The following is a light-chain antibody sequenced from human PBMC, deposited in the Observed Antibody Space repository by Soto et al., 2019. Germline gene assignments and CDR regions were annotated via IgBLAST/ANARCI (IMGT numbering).Light chain of an antibody. CDR3: CSFTSITTYV. J-gene: IGLJ1*01. V-gene: IGLV2-14*01. CDR2: EVS. CDR1: SSGVGAYNY. Sequence: QSALTQPASVSGSLGQSITISCTGTSSGVGAYNYVSWYQQQPGKAPKLMISEVSNRPSGVSNRFSGSKSGNTASLIISGLQAEDEADYYCCSFTSITTYVFGTGTKATVL.